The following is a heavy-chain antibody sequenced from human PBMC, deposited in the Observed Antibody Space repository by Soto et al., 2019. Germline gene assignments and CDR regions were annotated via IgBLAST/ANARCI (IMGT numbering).Heavy chain of an antibody. Sequence: SERLSDTCPVSAGSISSSSYYYCRILQPPREGLACIGNISDSGSTYYIPSLKSRVTISVDTSRNQSSLKLSSVTAADTDVYYCARLALSVLGGRAVSGTYYFDEWRQGTLVSV. CDR3: ARLALSVLGGRAVSGTYYFDE. J-gene: IGHJ4*02. CDR2: ISDSGST. D-gene: IGHD6-25*01. CDR1: AGSISSSSYY. V-gene: IGHV4-39*01.